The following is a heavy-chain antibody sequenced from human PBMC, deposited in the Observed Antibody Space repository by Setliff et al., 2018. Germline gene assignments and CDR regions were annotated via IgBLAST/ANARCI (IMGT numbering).Heavy chain of an antibody. J-gene: IGHJ4*02. Sequence: SETLSLTCNVSGGSVSSTSHYWGWIRQPPGKGMEWIGSVYYSGYTYYNPSLQSRVTISVDTSKNQFSLKLTSVTAADTAVYYCARDNTIVGATDYWGQGALVTVSS. V-gene: IGHV4-39*02. CDR1: GGSVSSTSHY. CDR3: ARDNTIVGATDY. CDR2: VYYSGYT. D-gene: IGHD1-26*01.